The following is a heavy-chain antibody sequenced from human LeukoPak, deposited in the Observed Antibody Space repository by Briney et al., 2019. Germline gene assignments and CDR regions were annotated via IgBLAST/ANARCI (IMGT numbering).Heavy chain of an antibody. V-gene: IGHV1-2*02. J-gene: IGHJ4*02. Sequence: ASVKVSCKASGYTFTGYYMHWVRQAPGQGLEWMGWINPNSGGTNYAQKFQGRVTMTRDTSISTAYMELSRLRSDDTAVYYCARGSGSYRGLNDYWGQGTLVTVSS. CDR3: ARGSGSYRGLNDY. D-gene: IGHD1-26*01. CDR2: INPNSGGT. CDR1: GYTFTGYY.